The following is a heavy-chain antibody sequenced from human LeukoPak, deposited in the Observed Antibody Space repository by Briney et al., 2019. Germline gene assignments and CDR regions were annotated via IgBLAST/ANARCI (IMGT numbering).Heavy chain of an antibody. D-gene: IGHD3-10*01. CDR1: GYSISSGYY. CDR3: ARDRPGSGRTGGPDYYMDV. CDR2: IYHSGST. J-gene: IGHJ6*03. V-gene: IGHV4-38-2*02. Sequence: SETLSLTCTVSGYSISSGYYWGWIRQPPGKGLEWIGGIYHSGSTYYNPSLKSRVTISVDTSKNQFSLKLSSVTAADTAVYYCARDRPGSGRTGGPDYYMDVWGKGTTVTVSS.